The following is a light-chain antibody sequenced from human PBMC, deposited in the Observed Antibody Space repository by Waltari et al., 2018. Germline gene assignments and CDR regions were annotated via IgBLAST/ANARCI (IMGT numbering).Light chain of an antibody. Sequence: QSVLTQPPSASGTPGQRVTISCSGSSSNIGRNPVNWYQQLPGPAPKLLIHSNNQRPSGVPDRFSVSKSGTAASLAISGLQSEDEADYYCATWDASLTGGVFGGGTKLTVL. CDR3: ATWDASLTGGV. V-gene: IGLV1-44*01. CDR2: SNN. J-gene: IGLJ2*01. CDR1: SSNIGRNP.